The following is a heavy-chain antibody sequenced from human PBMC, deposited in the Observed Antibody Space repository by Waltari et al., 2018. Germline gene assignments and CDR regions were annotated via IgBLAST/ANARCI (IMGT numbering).Heavy chain of an antibody. D-gene: IGHD1-20*01. CDR1: GGSISSSSYY. CDR3: ASEGNWSDAFDI. CDR2: IYYIGST. J-gene: IGHJ3*02. V-gene: IGHV4-39*07. Sequence: QLQLQESGPGLVKPSETLSLTCTVSGGSISSSSYYWGWIRQPPGKGLEWIGSIYYIGSTYYDPSLQSRVSISVDTSKNQFSLKLVSVTAADTAVYSCASEGNWSDAFDIWGQGTMVTVSS.